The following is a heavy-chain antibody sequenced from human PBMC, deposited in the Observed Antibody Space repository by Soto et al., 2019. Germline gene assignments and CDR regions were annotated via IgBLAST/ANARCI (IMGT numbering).Heavy chain of an antibody. V-gene: IGHV4-59*01. D-gene: IGHD4-4*01. CDR3: ARSPVKLNSWHYGMDV. CDR1: GGSISSYY. J-gene: IGHJ6*02. Sequence: QVQLQESGPGLVKPSETLSLTCTVSGGSISSYYWSWIRQPPGKGLEWIGYIYYRGSTNPDPSLQVLATISVDTSMNRFSLKPGSVIDADTAVYYGARSPVKLNSWHYGMDVWVQWTTVTVSS. CDR2: IYYRGST.